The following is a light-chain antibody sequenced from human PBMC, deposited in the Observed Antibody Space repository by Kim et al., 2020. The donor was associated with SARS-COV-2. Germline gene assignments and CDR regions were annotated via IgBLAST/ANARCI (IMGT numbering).Light chain of an antibody. CDR3: QAWDSSAVV. CDR1: KLGDKY. Sequence: SYELTQPPSVSVSPGQTATITCSGDKLGDKYACWYQQKPGQSPVLVIYLDTKRPSGIPERFSGPNSGNTATLTISGTQAMDEADYYCQAWDSSAVVFGGGTQRTVL. V-gene: IGLV3-1*01. J-gene: IGLJ3*02. CDR2: LDT.